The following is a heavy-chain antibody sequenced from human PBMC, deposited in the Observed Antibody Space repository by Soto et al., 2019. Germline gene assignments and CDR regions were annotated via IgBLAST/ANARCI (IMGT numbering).Heavy chain of an antibody. D-gene: IGHD4-17*01. V-gene: IGHV3-21*01. J-gene: IGHJ4*02. Sequence: GGSLRLSCAASGFTFSGDIMNWVRQAPGKGLEWVSSISSSSSYIYYADSVKGRFTITRDNAKNSLYLQMNSLRAEDTAVYYCARAGTTTGAYYFDYWGQGTLVTVSS. CDR2: ISSSSSYI. CDR1: GFTFSGDI. CDR3: ARAGTTTGAYYFDY.